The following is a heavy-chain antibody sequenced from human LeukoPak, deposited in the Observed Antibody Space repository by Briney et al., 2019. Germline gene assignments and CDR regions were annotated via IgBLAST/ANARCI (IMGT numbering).Heavy chain of an antibody. D-gene: IGHD5-18*01. CDR2: IYSGGSI. CDR3: ARTPEYSYGYYFDY. Sequence: PGGSLRLSCAASGLIVSSNYMSWVRQAPGKGLEWVSVIYSGGSIYYADSVKGRFTISRDNSKNTLYLQMNSLRAEDTAVYYCARTPEYSYGYYFDYWGQGTLVTVSS. J-gene: IGHJ4*02. V-gene: IGHV3-53*01. CDR1: GLIVSSNY.